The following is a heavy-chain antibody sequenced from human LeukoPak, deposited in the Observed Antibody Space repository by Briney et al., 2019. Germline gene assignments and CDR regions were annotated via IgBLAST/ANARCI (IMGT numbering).Heavy chain of an antibody. J-gene: IGHJ3*02. D-gene: IGHD3-22*01. CDR2: VSSSSSYI. Sequence: GSLRLSCAASGFTFSSYSMNWVRQAPGKGLEWVSSVSSSSSYIFYADSVKGRFTISRDNAKNSLYLQMNSLRAEDTAVYYCAKDLRIVASFDAFDIWGQGTMVTVSS. CDR3: AKDLRIVASFDAFDI. CDR1: GFTFSSYS. V-gene: IGHV3-21*04.